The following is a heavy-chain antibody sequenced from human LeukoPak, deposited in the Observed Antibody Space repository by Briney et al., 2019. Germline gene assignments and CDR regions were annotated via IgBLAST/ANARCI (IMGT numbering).Heavy chain of an antibody. CDR2: ISSSSSYI. CDR1: GFTFSSYG. J-gene: IGHJ6*02. V-gene: IGHV3-21*01. CDR3: ARDRNYGSGSYYPPDYYGMDV. Sequence: GGSLRLSCAASGFTFSSYGMNWVRQAPGKGLEWVSSISSSSSYIYYADSVKGRFTISRDNAKNLLYLQMNSLRAEDTAVYYCARDRNYGSGSYYPPDYYGMDVWGQGTTVTVSS. D-gene: IGHD3-10*01.